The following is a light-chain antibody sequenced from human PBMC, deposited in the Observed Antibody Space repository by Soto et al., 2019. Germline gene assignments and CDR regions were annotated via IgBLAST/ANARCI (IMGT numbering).Light chain of an antibody. CDR3: QQSYDLPRT. J-gene: IGKJ2*01. CDR2: YVS. Sequence: DIQLTQSPSSLSASVGDTVTISCRTNQSVSKYMNWYQQKPGTAPKPLIYYVSSLQSGVPSRFSGSGSATDFTLTISSLQTEDFATYYYQQSYDLPRTFGQGTRLDSK. CDR1: QSVSKY. V-gene: IGKV1-39*01.